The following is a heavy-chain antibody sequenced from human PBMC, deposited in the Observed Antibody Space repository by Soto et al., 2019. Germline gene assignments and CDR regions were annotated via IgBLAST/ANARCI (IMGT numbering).Heavy chain of an antibody. CDR1: GFTFGDYA. CDR2: IRSKAYVETT. V-gene: IGHV3-49*04. Sequence: ESGGGLVQPGRSLRLSCTASGFTFGDYAMTWVRQAPGKGLEWVGFIRSKAYVETTEYAASVKGRFTISRDDSKSIAYLQMNSLKTEDTAVYYCTRGGLYSGSYRAFDYWGQGTLVTVSS. CDR3: TRGGLYSGSYRAFDY. D-gene: IGHD1-26*01. J-gene: IGHJ4*02.